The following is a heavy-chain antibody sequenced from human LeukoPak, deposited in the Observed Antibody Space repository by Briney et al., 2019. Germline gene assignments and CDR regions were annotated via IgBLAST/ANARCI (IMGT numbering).Heavy chain of an antibody. J-gene: IGHJ4*02. D-gene: IGHD3-10*01. V-gene: IGHV4-31*03. CDR2: IYYSGST. CDR1: GGSISSGGYY. Sequence: SETLSLTCTVSGGSISSGGYYWSWIRQHPGQGLEWIGYIYYSGSTYYNPSLKSRVTISVDTSKNQFSLKLSSVTAADTAVYYCARDPKTGDYFDYWGQGTLVTVSS. CDR3: ARDPKTGDYFDY.